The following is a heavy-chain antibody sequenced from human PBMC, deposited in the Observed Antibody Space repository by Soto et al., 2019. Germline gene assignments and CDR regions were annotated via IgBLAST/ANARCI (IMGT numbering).Heavy chain of an antibody. CDR2: IDPSDSQT. CDR1: GYSFSGYW. D-gene: IGHD3-22*01. V-gene: IGHV5-10-1*01. CDR3: ARQIYDSDTGPNFQYYFDS. Sequence: GESLKISCKGSGYSFSGYWITWVRQKPGKGLEWMGRIDPSDSQTYYSPSFRGHVTISATKSITTVFLQWSSLRASDTAMYYCARQIYDSDTGPNFQYYFDSWGQGTPVTVSS. J-gene: IGHJ4*02.